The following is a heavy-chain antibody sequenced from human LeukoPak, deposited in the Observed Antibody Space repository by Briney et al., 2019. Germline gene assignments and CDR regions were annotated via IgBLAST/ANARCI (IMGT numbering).Heavy chain of an antibody. J-gene: IGHJ4*02. CDR1: GFTFSNYG. V-gene: IGHV3-23*01. CDR3: AKEEGYCSCPDY. Sequence: GGSLRLSCAASGFTFSNYGMSWVRQAPGKGLEWVSAISGSAASTYFGDSVKGRFTISRDNAKNTLYLQMNSLRAEDTAVYYCAKEEGYCSCPDYWGQGTLVTVSS. D-gene: IGHD2-15*01. CDR2: ISGSAAST.